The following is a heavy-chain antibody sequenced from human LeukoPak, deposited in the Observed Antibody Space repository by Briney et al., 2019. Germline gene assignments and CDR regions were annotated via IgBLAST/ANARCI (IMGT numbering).Heavy chain of an antibody. CDR3: VIDLGDYNDF. Sequence: GGSLRLSCAVSGITFSSYWMHWVRHDPGRGLLWVSRINTQGTYTNYADSVKGRFTISRDNAKNTLYLQMSSLRADDTAVYYCVIDLGDYNDFWGQGTLVSVSS. J-gene: IGHJ4*02. CDR2: INTQGTYT. D-gene: IGHD2-15*01. CDR1: GITFSSYW. V-gene: IGHV3-74*01.